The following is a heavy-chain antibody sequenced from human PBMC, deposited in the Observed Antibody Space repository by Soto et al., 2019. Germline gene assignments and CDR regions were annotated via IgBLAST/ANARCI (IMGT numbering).Heavy chain of an antibody. Sequence: SETLSLTCTVSGDSISSSTYSWGWIRQPPGKGLEWIGYIYHSENAKYNASLKSRVTISIDTSKNQISLKLSSVTAADTAMYYCASLYYFRMDVWGQGTTVTVSS. CDR3: ASLYYFRMDV. CDR2: IYHSENA. V-gene: IGHV4-61*05. J-gene: IGHJ6*02. CDR1: GDSISSSTYS.